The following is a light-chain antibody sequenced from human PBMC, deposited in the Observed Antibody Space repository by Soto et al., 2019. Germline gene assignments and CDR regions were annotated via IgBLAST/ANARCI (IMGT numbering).Light chain of an antibody. CDR1: RSISVW. CDR3: QEDMILSRT. CDR2: DVS. Sequence: TPDHAKMSASVGDRVTITCRASRSISVWLAWYQQKPGNAPNLIIYDVSSLQSGVPLRFSGSGSGTEFTLTISSWRPDDFATYHCQEDMILSRTFGQGSKVDI. V-gene: IGKV1-5*01. J-gene: IGKJ2*01.